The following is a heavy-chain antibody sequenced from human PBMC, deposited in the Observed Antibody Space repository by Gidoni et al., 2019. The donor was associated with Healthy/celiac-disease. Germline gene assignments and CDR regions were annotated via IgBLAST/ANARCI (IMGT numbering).Heavy chain of an antibody. CDR2: ISYDGSNK. V-gene: IGHV3-30-3*01. CDR1: GFTFSSYA. CDR3: ARDRSTVTIFGCHWFDP. Sequence: QVQLVESGGGVVQPGRSLRLSCAASGFTFSSYAMHWVRQAPGKGLEWVAVISYDGSNKYYADSVKGRFTISRDNSKNTLYLQMNSLRAEDTAVYYCARDRSTVTIFGCHWFDPWGQGTLVTVSS. D-gene: IGHD4-17*01. J-gene: IGHJ5*02.